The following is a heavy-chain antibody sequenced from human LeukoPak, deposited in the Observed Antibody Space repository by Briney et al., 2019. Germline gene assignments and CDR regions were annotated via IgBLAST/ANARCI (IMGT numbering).Heavy chain of an antibody. CDR1: GGSISSYY. Sequence: SETPSPTCTVSGGSISSYYWSWIRQPPGKGLEWIGYIYYSGSTNYNPSLKSRVTISVDTSKNQFSLKLSSVTAADTAVYYCASTGEAVAGRFDYWGQGTLVTVSS. CDR3: ASTGEAVAGRFDY. V-gene: IGHV4-59*08. D-gene: IGHD6-19*01. J-gene: IGHJ4*02. CDR2: IYYSGST.